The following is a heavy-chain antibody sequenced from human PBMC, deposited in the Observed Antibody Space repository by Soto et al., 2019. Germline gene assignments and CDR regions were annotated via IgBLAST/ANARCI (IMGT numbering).Heavy chain of an antibody. CDR2: ISNSRRT. CDR3: ARADYATGSYYPDY. D-gene: IGHD3-10*01. CDR1: GGSVRRGNYY. Sequence: QVQLQESGPGLVKPSQTLSLTCTVSGGSVRRGNYYWIWIRQFPGKVLEWIGHISNSRRTHYHPTLKSRITILVDTSKNQFYLELRSVTAADTALYYCARADYATGSYYPDYWGQGTLVTVSS. V-gene: IGHV4-31*03. J-gene: IGHJ4*02.